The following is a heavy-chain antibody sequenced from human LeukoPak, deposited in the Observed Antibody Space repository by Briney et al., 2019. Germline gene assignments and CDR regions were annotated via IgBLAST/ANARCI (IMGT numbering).Heavy chain of an antibody. CDR2: IKHDGSDS. V-gene: IGHV3-7*01. D-gene: IGHD2-2*01. Sequence: PGGSLRLSCAASGFTFSDYYMSWIRQAPGKGLEWVANIKHDGSDSFYVDSVKGRFTISRDNSENSLCLQMHSLRVEDTAMYFCARDRRPAIYGGLDSWGQGTVVTVSS. CDR3: ARDRRPAIYGGLDS. CDR1: GFTFSDYY. J-gene: IGHJ4*02.